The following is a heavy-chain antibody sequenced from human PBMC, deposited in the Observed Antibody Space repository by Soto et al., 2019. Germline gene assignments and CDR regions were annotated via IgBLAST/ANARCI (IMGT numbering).Heavy chain of an antibody. CDR3: ARANASGYNFGLGY. CDR1: GFTFSSYG. D-gene: IGHD3-22*01. CDR2: LWYDGSNK. Sequence: QVQLVESGGGVVQPGRSLRLSCAASGFTFSSYGMHWVRQAPGKGLEWVADLWYDGSNKYYADSVKGRFTISRDTSKNTRFLQMSSLRDEDTAVYYWARANASGYNFGLGYWGQGTLVTVSS. V-gene: IGHV3-33*01. J-gene: IGHJ4*02.